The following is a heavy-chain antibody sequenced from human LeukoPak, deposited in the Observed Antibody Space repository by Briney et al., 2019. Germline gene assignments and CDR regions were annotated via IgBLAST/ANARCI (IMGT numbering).Heavy chain of an antibody. CDR2: IKQDGSEK. CDR1: GFTFSSYW. V-gene: IGHV3-7*01. Sequence: GGSLRLSCAASGFTFSSYWMSWVRQALGKGLEWVANIKQDGSEKYYVDSVKGRFTISRDNAKNSLYLQMNSLRAEDTAVYYCARDPGDYVWGSYRHDDAFDIWGQGTMVTVSS. D-gene: IGHD3-16*02. J-gene: IGHJ3*02. CDR3: ARDPGDYVWGSYRHDDAFDI.